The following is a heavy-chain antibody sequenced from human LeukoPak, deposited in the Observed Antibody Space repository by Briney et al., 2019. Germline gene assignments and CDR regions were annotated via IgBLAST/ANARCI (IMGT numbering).Heavy chain of an antibody. Sequence: GGSLRLSCAVSGITLSHYGMSWVRQAPGKGLQWVAGISGSGGGTNYADSVKGRFTISRDNSKNTLYLQMNSLRAEDTAVYFCAKRGVVIRVILVGFHKEAYYFDSWGQGALVTVSS. CDR2: ISGSGGGT. D-gene: IGHD3-22*01. CDR3: AKRGVVIRVILVGFHKEAYYFDS. V-gene: IGHV3-23*01. J-gene: IGHJ4*02. CDR1: GITLSHYG.